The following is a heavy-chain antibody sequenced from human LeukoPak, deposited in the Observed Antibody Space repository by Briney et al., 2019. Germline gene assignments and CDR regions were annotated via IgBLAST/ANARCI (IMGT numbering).Heavy chain of an antibody. CDR1: GFTFSDHY. D-gene: IGHD6-13*01. V-gene: IGHV3-11*01. CDR3: ARDPEMKYSSNFDY. CDR2: ISSSGSTI. J-gene: IGHJ4*02. Sequence: PGGSLRLSCAASGFTFSDHYMNWIRQAPGKGLEWVSYISSSGSTIYYADSVRGRFTISRDNAKNSLYLQMNSLRADDTAVYYCARDPEMKYSSNFDYWGQGTLVTVSS.